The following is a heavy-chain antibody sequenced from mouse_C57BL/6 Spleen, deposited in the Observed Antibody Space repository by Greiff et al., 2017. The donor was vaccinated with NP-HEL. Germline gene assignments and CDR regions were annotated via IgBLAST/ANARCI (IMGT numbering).Heavy chain of an antibody. D-gene: IGHD1-1*01. CDR3: AREGSTVVATDYAMDY. Sequence: EVHLVESGGGLVKPGGSLKLSCAASGFTFSSYAMSWVRQTPEKRLEWVATISDGGSYTYYPDNVKGRFTISRDNAKNNLYLQMSHLKSEDTAMYYCAREGSTVVATDYAMDYWGQGTSVTVSS. V-gene: IGHV5-4*01. CDR1: GFTFSSYA. J-gene: IGHJ4*01. CDR2: ISDGGSYT.